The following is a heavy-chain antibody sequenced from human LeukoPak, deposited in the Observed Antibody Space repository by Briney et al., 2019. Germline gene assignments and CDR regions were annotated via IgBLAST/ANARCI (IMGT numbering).Heavy chain of an antibody. CDR3: ARSSKSAFDY. V-gene: IGHV5-51*01. Sequence: GESLKISCKVPGYTFANYWIGWARQMPGKGLEWVGIFYPAESRVRYGPSFRGQVTISVDKSISTAYLQWNSLKASDSAMYYCARSSKSAFDYWGQGTLVSVSS. J-gene: IGHJ4*02. D-gene: IGHD3-3*01. CDR2: FYPAESRV. CDR1: GYTFANYW.